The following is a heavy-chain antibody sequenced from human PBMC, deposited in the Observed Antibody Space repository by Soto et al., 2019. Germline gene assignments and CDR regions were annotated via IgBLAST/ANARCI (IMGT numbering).Heavy chain of an antibody. CDR2: IYYSGST. CDR3: ARTLASAAIGIYYYMDV. J-gene: IGHJ6*03. CDR1: GGSISSGGYY. D-gene: IGHD2-2*01. V-gene: IGHV4-31*03. Sequence: QVQLQESGPGLVKPSQTLSLTCTVSGGSISSGGYYWSWIRQHPGKGLEWIGYIYYSGSTYYNPSLQSRGTISVDTSKIQFSLKLSSVTSADTAVYYCARTLASAAIGIYYYMDVWGKGTTVTVSS.